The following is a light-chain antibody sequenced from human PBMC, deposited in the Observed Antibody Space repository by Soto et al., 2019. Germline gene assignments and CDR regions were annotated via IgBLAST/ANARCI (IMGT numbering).Light chain of an antibody. CDR3: SSYTSSSTLYV. CDR2: EVS. Sequence: QSVLTQPASVSGSPGQSITISCTGTSSDVGGYNYVSWYQQHPGKAPKLMIFEVSSRPSGVSYRFSGSKSGNTASLTTSGLQAEDEADYYCSSYTSSSTLYVFGSGTKVTVL. J-gene: IGLJ1*01. V-gene: IGLV2-14*01. CDR1: SSDVGGYNY.